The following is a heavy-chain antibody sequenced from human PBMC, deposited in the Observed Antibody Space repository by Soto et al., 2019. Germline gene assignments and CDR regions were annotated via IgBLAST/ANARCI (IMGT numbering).Heavy chain of an antibody. D-gene: IGHD3-16*02. CDR2: IYYSGST. J-gene: IGHJ3*02. CDR1: GGSISSSSYY. CDR3: AHXGGLRLGELSSDDAFDI. V-gene: IGHV4-39*01. Sequence: PSETLSLTCTVSGGSISSSSYYWGWIRQPPGKGLEWIGSIYYSGSTYYNLSLKSRVTISVDTSKNQFSLKMSSVTAADTAVYYCAHXGGLRLGELSSDDAFDIWGQGTMVTVSS.